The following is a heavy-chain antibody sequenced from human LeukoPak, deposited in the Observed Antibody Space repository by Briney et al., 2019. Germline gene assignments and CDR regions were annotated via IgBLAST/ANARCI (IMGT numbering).Heavy chain of an antibody. V-gene: IGHV3-30*02. CDR2: IRYDGSNK. CDR1: GFTFSSYG. D-gene: IGHD5-12*01. J-gene: IGHJ5*02. CDR3: AKSGYDFGGWFDP. Sequence: GGSLRLSCAASGFTFSSYGMHWVRQAPGKGLEWVAFIRYDGSNKYYADSVKGGFTISRDNSKNTLYLQMNSLRAEDTAVYYCAKSGYDFGGWFDPWGQGTLVTVSS.